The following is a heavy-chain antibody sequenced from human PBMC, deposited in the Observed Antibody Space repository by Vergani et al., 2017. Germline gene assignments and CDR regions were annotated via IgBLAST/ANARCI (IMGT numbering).Heavy chain of an antibody. Sequence: QLQLQESGPGLVKPSETLSLTCTVSGGSISSSSYYWGWIRQPPGKGLEWIGSIYYSGSTYYNPSLKSRVTISVDTSKNQFSLKLSSVTAADTAVYYCARGRGSSSREYFQHWGQGTLVTVSS. J-gene: IGHJ1*01. D-gene: IGHD6-13*01. V-gene: IGHV4-39*07. CDR2: IYYSGST. CDR3: ARGRGSSSREYFQH. CDR1: GGSISSSSYY.